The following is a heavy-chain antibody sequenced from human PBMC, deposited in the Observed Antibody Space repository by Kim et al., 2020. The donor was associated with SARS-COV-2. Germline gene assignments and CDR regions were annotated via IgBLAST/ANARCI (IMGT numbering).Heavy chain of an antibody. V-gene: IGHV4-4*02. Sequence: SETLSLTCAVSGGSISSSIWWSWVRQPPGKGLEWIGEIYHSGSTNYNPSLKSRVTISVDKSKNQFSLKLSSVTAADTAVYYCARDHEARAWFDPWGQGTLVTVSS. CDR1: GGSISSSIW. CDR2: IYHSGST. J-gene: IGHJ5*02. CDR3: ARDHEARAWFDP.